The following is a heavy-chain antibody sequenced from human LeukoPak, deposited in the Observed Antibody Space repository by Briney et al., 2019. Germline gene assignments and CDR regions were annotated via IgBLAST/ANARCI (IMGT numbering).Heavy chain of an antibody. CDR1: GFTFSSYW. CDR3: ARPITYCSSTSCYTTFAFDI. D-gene: IGHD2-2*02. Sequence: GGSLRLSCAASGFTFSSYWMHWVRQAPGKGLVWVSRINSGGSSTSYADSVKGRFTISRDNAKNTLYLQMNSLRAEDTAVYYCARPITYCSSTSCYTTFAFDIWGQGTMVAVSS. CDR2: INSGGSST. V-gene: IGHV3-74*01. J-gene: IGHJ3*02.